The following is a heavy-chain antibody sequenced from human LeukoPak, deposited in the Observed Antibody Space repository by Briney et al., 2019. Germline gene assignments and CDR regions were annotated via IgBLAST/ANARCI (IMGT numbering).Heavy chain of an antibody. CDR1: GFTFSNAW. CDR2: IKSKTDGGTT. V-gene: IGHV3-15*01. CDR3: TTRKNGYYYGSGSYSYYFDY. Sequence: PGGSLRLSCVASGFTFSNAWMTWVRQAPGKGLEWVGRIKSKTDGGTTDYAAPVKGRFTISRDDSKNTLYLQMNSLKTEDTAVYYCTTRKNGYYYGSGSYSYYFDYWGQGTLVTVSS. J-gene: IGHJ4*02. D-gene: IGHD3-10*01.